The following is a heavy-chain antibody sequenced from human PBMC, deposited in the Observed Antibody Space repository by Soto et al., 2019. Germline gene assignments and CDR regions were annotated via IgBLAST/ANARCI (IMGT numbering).Heavy chain of an antibody. Sequence: ASVKVSCKASGYTFTGYYMHWVRQAPGQGLEWMGWINPNSGGTNYAQKFQGRVTMTRDTSISTAYMELSRLRSDDTAVYYCARDRGEDIVVVPALYGMDVWGQGTTVTVS. J-gene: IGHJ6*02. V-gene: IGHV1-2*02. CDR2: INPNSGGT. CDR3: ARDRGEDIVVVPALYGMDV. D-gene: IGHD2-2*01. CDR1: GYTFTGYY.